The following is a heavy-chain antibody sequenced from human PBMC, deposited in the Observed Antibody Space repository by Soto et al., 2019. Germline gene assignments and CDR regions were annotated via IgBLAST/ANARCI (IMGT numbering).Heavy chain of an antibody. CDR2: IYYSGST. J-gene: IGHJ4*02. CDR1: GGSISSGDYY. CDR3: ARDQPPYYYDSSGLQQPGYYFDY. D-gene: IGHD3-22*01. V-gene: IGHV4-30-4*01. Sequence: SETLSLTCTVSGGSISSGDYYWSWIRQPPGKGLEWIGYIYYSGSTYYNPSLKSRVTISVDTSKNQFSLKLSSVTAADTAVYYCARDQPPYYYDSSGLQQPGYYFDYWGQGTLVTVPS.